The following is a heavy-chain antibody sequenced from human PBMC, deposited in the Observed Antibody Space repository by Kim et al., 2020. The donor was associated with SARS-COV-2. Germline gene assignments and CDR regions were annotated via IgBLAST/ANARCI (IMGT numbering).Heavy chain of an antibody. D-gene: IGHD5-12*01. CDR2: INPNSGGT. CDR3: ARVYRDGYNPNDAFDI. J-gene: IGHJ3*02. Sequence: ASMKVSCKASGYTFTGYYMHWVRQAPGQGLEWMGWINPNSGGTNYAQKFQGRVTMTRDTSISTAYMELSRLRSDDTAVYYCARVYRDGYNPNDAFDIWGQGTMVTVSS. V-gene: IGHV1-2*02. CDR1: GYTFTGYY.